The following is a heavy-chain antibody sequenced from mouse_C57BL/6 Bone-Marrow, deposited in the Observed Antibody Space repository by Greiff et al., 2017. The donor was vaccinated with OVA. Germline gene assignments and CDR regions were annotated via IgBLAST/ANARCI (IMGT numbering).Heavy chain of an antibody. CDR1: GYSITSDY. J-gene: IGHJ1*03. CDR2: ISYSGST. CDR3: ASYGSRPSYWYFDV. Sequence: EVKLVESGPGLAKPSQTLSLTCSVTGYSITSDYWNWIRKFPGHKLEYMGYISYSGSTYYNPSLNSRISITRDTSKNQYYLQLHSVTTEDTAAYYCASYGSRPSYWYFDVWGTGTTVTVSS. V-gene: IGHV3-8*01. D-gene: IGHD1-1*01.